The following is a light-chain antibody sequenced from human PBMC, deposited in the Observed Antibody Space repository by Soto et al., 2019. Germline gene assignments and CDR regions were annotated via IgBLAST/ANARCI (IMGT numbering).Light chain of an antibody. V-gene: IGLV2-23*01. CDR2: EAT. J-gene: IGLJ2*01. Sequence: QSALTQPASVSVSPGQSITISCSGTSNEVGSFNLVSWYQQHPGKVPKLMIYEATKRPSGVSNRFSGSKSGNTASMTISGIQAEDEADYYCCSYARSSTVVFGGGTKLTVL. CDR1: SNEVGSFNL. CDR3: CSYARSSTVV.